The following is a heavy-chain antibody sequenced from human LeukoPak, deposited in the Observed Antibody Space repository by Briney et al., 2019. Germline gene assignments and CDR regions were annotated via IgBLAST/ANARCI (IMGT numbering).Heavy chain of an antibody. D-gene: IGHD3-9*01. Sequence: GGSLRLSCAASGLSFSGAWMTWVRQCPGKGLEWVGLIRSRNEGETAAYAAPVRGRFIISRDDSRKTIYLQMNSLKTEDTAVYYCNTDINTIYDNVYWGQGTLVTVSS. J-gene: IGHJ4*02. V-gene: IGHV3-15*01. CDR2: IRSRNEGETA. CDR3: NTDINTIYDNVY. CDR1: GLSFSGAW.